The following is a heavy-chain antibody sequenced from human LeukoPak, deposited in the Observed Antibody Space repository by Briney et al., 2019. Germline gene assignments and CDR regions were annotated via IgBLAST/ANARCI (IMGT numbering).Heavy chain of an antibody. CDR1: GFTLSNYA. D-gene: IGHD3-9*01. CDR2: MSGSGGST. J-gene: IGHJ4*02. CDR3: ARHDRYFDWLIDY. V-gene: IGHV3-23*01. Sequence: GGSLRLSCAASGFTLSNYAMSWVRQAPGQGLEWVSSMSGSGGSTYYADSVKGRFTISRDNSKNTLYLQMNSLRAEDTAVYYCARHDRYFDWLIDYWGQGPLVTVSS.